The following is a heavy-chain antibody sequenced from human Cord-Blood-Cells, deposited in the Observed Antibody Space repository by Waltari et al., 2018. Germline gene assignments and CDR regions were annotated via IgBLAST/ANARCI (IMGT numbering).Heavy chain of an antibody. CDR1: GFTFSSYG. Sequence: QVQLVESGGGVVQPGRSLRLSCAASGFTFSSYGMHWVRQAPGKGLEWVAVISYDGSNKYYADSVKGRFTISRDNSKNTLYLQMNSLRAEDTAVYYCAKEQKWGYYFDYWGQGTLVTVSS. V-gene: IGHV3-30*18. D-gene: IGHD7-27*01. J-gene: IGHJ4*02. CDR3: AKEQKWGYYFDY. CDR2: ISYDGSNK.